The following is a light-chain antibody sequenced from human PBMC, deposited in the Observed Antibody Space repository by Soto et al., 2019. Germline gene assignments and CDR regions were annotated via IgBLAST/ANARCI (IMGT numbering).Light chain of an antibody. Sequence: EIVLSQSPATLSLSPGEGATISCGASESVYSSYVAWYQKKPGLAPRLLIYDASNRASGIPDRFSGSGSGTDYILTINRLQPEDFAVYYCQQYCNAPLTFGQGTRLEIK. CDR3: QQYCNAPLT. V-gene: IGKV3D-20*01. CDR1: ESVYSSY. CDR2: DAS. J-gene: IGKJ5*01.